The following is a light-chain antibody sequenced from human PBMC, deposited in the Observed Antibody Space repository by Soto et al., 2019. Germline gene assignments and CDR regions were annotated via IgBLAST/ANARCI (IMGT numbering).Light chain of an antibody. J-gene: IGLJ1*01. CDR2: DVT. CDR3: CSYTSSNTYV. V-gene: IGLV2-14*03. Sequence: QSVLTQSASVSGSLGQSITISCTGTSSDVGGFDYVSWYQHQPGKAPKLIIYDVTSRPSGVSSHFSGSKSGNAASLTISGLMAEDEADYHCCSYTSSNTYVFGTGSKVTVL. CDR1: SSDVGGFDY.